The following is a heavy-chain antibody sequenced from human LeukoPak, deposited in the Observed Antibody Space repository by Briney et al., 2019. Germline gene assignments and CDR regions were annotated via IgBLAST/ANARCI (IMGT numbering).Heavy chain of an antibody. CDR1: GGSIGSGGYS. Sequence: SQTLSLTCAVSGGSIGSGGYSWSWIRQPPGKGLEWIGYIYHSGSTYYHPSLKSRVTISVDRSKNQFSLKLSSVTAADTAVYYCARGRPGIQLWLPEFDYWGQGTLVTVSS. CDR2: IYHSGST. J-gene: IGHJ4*02. V-gene: IGHV4-30-2*01. D-gene: IGHD5-18*01. CDR3: ARGRPGIQLWLPEFDY.